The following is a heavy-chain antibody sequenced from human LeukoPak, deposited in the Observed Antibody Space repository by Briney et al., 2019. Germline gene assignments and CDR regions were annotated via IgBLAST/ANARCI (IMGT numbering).Heavy chain of an antibody. J-gene: IGHJ4*02. Sequence: GGSLRLSCAASGFTLSSYAIHWGRQAPGKGLEWVAVISYDGSNKYYADSVKGRFTISRDNSKNTLYLQMNSLRAEDTAVYYCARETGSAVGSTDFDYWGQGTLVTVSS. CDR1: GFTLSSYA. D-gene: IGHD4-17*01. CDR2: ISYDGSNK. CDR3: ARETGSAVGSTDFDY. V-gene: IGHV3-30-3*01.